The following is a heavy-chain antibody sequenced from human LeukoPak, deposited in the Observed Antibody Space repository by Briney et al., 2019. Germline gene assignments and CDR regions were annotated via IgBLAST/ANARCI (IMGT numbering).Heavy chain of an antibody. J-gene: IGHJ4*02. D-gene: IGHD1-26*01. CDR3: AKDLEGATSL. CDR1: GLTFSSHW. Sequence: GGSLRLSCAASGLTFSSHWMHWVRQAPGKGLEWVSAISGSGGSTYYADSVKGRFTISRDNSKNTLYLQMNSLRAEDTAVYYCAKDLEGATSLWGQGTLVTVSS. CDR2: ISGSGGST. V-gene: IGHV3-23*01.